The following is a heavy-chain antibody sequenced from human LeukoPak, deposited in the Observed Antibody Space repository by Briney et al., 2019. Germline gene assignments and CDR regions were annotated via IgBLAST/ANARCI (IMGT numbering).Heavy chain of an antibody. CDR2: ISGSGDRT. J-gene: IGHJ5*02. CDR1: GFTFSSYA. V-gene: IGHV3-23*01. Sequence: PGGSLRLSCAASGFTFSSYAMSWVRQAPGKGLEWVSSISGSGDRTYYADSVKGQFTISRDNSKNTLYLQMDSLRAEDTAVYYCAKKATAEGGVVIGNWFDPWGQGILVTVSS. D-gene: IGHD3-3*01. CDR3: AKKATAEGGVVIGNWFDP.